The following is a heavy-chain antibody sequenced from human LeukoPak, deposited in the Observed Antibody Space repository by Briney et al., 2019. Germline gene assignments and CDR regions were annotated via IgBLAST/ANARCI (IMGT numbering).Heavy chain of an antibody. J-gene: IGHJ4*02. CDR2: INPNSGGT. Sequence: APVKVSCKTSGYTFTGHYLHWVRLAPGQGLEWMGWINPNSGGTNYAQKFQGRVTMTRDTSISTAYMELSRLRSDDTAVYYCARDVVGATDYWGQGTLVTVSS. CDR3: ARDVVGATDY. V-gene: IGHV1-2*02. D-gene: IGHD1-26*01. CDR1: GYTFTGHY.